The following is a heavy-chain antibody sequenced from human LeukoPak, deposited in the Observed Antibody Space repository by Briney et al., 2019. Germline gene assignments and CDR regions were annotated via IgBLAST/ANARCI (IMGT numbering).Heavy chain of an antibody. CDR1: GGSISSGSYY. D-gene: IGHD3-10*01. Sequence: SETLSLTCTVSGGSISSGSYYWSWIRQPAGKGLEWIGRIYTSGSTNYNPSLKSRVTISVDTSKNQFPLRLSSVTAADTAVYYCAREGVITMVRGVNFGYWGQGTLVTVSS. CDR3: AREGVITMVRGVNFGY. CDR2: IYTSGST. J-gene: IGHJ4*02. V-gene: IGHV4-61*02.